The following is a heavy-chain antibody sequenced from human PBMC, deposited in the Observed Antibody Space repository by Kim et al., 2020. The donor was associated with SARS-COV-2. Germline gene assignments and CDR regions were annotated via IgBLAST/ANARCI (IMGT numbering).Heavy chain of an antibody. CDR2: IKSKTDGGTT. D-gene: IGHD5-12*01. V-gene: IGHV3-15*01. J-gene: IGHJ6*02. CDR3: TTDPLGGYVYYYYGMDI. CDR1: GVAFSNAW. Sequence: GGSLRLSCAASGVAFSNAWMSWVRQAPGKGLGWVGRIKSKTDGGTTDYAAPVKGRFTISRDDSKNTLYLQMNSLKTEDTAVYYSTTDPLGGYVYYYYGMDIWGQGTPVTVSS.